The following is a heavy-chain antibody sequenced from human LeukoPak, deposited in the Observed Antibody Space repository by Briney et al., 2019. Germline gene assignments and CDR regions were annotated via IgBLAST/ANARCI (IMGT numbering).Heavy chain of an antibody. J-gene: IGHJ4*02. CDR1: GFTFSRNG. CDR3: ARKSAWYAGGIDH. D-gene: IGHD6-19*01. V-gene: IGHV3-30*03. Sequence: GGSLRLSCAASGFTFSRNGLHWVRQAPGKGLEWVAFISYDGSNKYYGDSVRGRFTISRDNSKNTLYLQMNSLRAEDTALYYCARKSAWYAGGIDHWGQGTLVTVSS. CDR2: ISYDGSNK.